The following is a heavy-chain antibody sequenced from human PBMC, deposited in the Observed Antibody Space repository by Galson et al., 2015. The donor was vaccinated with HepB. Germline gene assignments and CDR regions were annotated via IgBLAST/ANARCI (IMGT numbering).Heavy chain of an antibody. CDR1: GFTFSGSA. D-gene: IGHD4-11*01. CDR2: IGSKANNYAT. Sequence: SLRLSCAGSGFTFSGSAMHWVRQASGRGLEWVGRIGSKANNYATAYTASVKGRFTISRDDSKNTAYLQMNSLRIEDTAVYYCTRLGDLSGYSNRWGQGTLVTVSS. V-gene: IGHV3-73*01. J-gene: IGHJ4*02. CDR3: TRLGDLSGYSNR.